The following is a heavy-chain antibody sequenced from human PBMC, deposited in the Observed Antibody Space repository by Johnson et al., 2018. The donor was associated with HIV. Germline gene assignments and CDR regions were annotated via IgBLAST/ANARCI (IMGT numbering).Heavy chain of an antibody. V-gene: IGHV3-62*03. Sequence: EVQLLESGGGVVQPGRSLRLSCAASGFTFSSYWMSWVHQAPGNGLEWVSVISTSGDTVLYTDSVKGRFTISRDNAKNSLYLQMNSLRAEDTAVYYCARYCSSTSCYNAFDIWGQGTMVTVSS. D-gene: IGHD2-2*02. CDR2: ISTSGDTV. J-gene: IGHJ3*02. CDR1: GFTFSSYW. CDR3: ARYCSSTSCYNAFDI.